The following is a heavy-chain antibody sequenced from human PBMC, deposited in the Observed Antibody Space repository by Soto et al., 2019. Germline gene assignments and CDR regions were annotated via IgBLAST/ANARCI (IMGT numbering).Heavy chain of an antibody. CDR1: GFTFSSYA. CDR3: AKPYYYDCSVEEDAFDI. V-gene: IGHV3-23*01. D-gene: IGHD3-22*01. Sequence: GGSLRLSCAASGFTFSSYAMSWVRQAPGKGLEWVSAISGSGGSTYYADSVEGRFTISRDNSKNTLYLQMNSLRAEDTAVYYCAKPYYYDCSVEEDAFDISGQVPMVTVSS. J-gene: IGHJ3*02. CDR2: ISGSGGST.